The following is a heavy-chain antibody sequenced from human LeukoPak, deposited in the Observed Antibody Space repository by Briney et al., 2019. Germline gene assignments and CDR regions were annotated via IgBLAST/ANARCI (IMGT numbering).Heavy chain of an antibody. CDR1: GFTFSSYA. D-gene: IGHD6-25*01. Sequence: GGSLRLSCAASGFTFSSYAMSWVRQAPGKGLEWVSAISGNGGSTYYADSVKGRFTISRDNSKNTLYLQMNSLRAEDTAVYYCAKDGPAGYYYGMDVWGQGTTVTVSS. CDR2: ISGNGGST. J-gene: IGHJ6*02. CDR3: AKDGPAGYYYGMDV. V-gene: IGHV3-23*01.